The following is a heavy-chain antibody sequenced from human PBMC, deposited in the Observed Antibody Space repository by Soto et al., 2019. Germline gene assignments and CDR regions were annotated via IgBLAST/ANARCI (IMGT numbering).Heavy chain of an antibody. D-gene: IGHD5-12*01. Sequence: QLVESGGGLVQPGGSLRLSCTASGFALSTYSLNWVRQAPGNVLEWVSYITTNSSTLYYEDSVKDLFTISRYNDNNALYLRMNSMRDEDTAVYYCARRTTPYSGYVAAFYICGQGTMVTVSS. CDR3: ARRTTPYSGYVAAFYI. V-gene: IGHV3-48*02. CDR1: GFALSTYS. J-gene: IGHJ3*02. CDR2: ITTNSSTL.